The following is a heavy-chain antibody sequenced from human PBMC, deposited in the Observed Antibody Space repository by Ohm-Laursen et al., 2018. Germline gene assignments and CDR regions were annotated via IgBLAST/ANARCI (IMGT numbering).Heavy chain of an antibody. CDR3: ATEVQVGDSMGFHI. D-gene: IGHD1-26*01. CDR1: GGSFSGYY. CDR2: INHSGST. V-gene: IGHV4-34*01. Sequence: SETLSLTCAVYGGSFSGYYWSWIRQPPGKGLEWIGEINHSGSTNYNPSLKSRVTMSVDTSRNQFSLKLSSVTAADTAVYYCATEVQVGDSMGFHIWGQGTMVTVSS. J-gene: IGHJ3*02.